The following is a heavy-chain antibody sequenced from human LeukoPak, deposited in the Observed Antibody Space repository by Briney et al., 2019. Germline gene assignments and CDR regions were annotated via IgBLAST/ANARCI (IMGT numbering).Heavy chain of an antibody. D-gene: IGHD6-13*01. CDR3: ARSTQQPGPRPAGFDI. J-gene: IGHJ3*02. CDR1: GGTFSSYA. V-gene: IGHV1-69*06. Sequence: ASVKVSCKASGGTFSSYAISWVRQAPGQGLEWMGGIIPMFGTTNYAQKFQGRGTISADKSTNIVHMELSSLRSEDTAVYYCARSTQQPGPRPAGFDIWGQGTMVTVSS. CDR2: IIPMFGTT.